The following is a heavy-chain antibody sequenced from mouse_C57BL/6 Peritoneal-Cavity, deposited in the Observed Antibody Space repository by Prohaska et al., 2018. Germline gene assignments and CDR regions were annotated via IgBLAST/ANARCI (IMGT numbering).Heavy chain of an antibody. CDR2: IRNKANGYTT. J-gene: IGHJ4*01. CDR1: GFTFTDYY. Sequence: EVKPVESGGGLVQPGGSLSLSCAASGFTFTDYYMSWVRQPPGKALDWLGFIRNKANGYTTEYSASVKGRFTISRDNSQSILYLQMNALRAEDSATYYCARYYYGSSYAMDYWGQGTSVTVSS. V-gene: IGHV7-3*01. D-gene: IGHD1-1*01. CDR3: ARYYYGSSYAMDY.